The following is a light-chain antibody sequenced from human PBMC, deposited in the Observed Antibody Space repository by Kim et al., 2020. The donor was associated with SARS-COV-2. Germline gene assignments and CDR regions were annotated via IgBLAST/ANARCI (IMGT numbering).Light chain of an antibody. J-gene: IGLJ1*01. CDR3: SSYTSSSTFYV. CDR1: SSDVGGYNY. Sequence: QSALTQPASVYGSPGQSITISCTGTSSDVGGYNYVSWYQQHPGKAPKLMIYDVSKRPSGVSNRFSGSKSGNTASLTISGLQAEDEADYCCSSYTSSSTFYVFGTGTKVTVL. V-gene: IGLV2-14*01. CDR2: DVS.